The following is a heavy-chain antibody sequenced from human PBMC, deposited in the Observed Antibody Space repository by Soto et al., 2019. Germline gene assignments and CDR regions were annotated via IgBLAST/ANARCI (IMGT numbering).Heavy chain of an antibody. CDR2: MYFSGTT. V-gene: IGHV4-39*07. Sequence: SETLSLTCTGSGGFISTSSYYWAWIRQSPGKGLEWIGSMYFSGTTHYNPSLKSRVIISIDTSKDQFSLKLNSVTAADTAVYYCARVYKERYSVDDRQWLSDAFDIWGQGTMVTVSS. D-gene: IGHD3-22*01. CDR3: ARVYKERYSVDDRQWLSDAFDI. J-gene: IGHJ3*02. CDR1: GGFISTSSYY.